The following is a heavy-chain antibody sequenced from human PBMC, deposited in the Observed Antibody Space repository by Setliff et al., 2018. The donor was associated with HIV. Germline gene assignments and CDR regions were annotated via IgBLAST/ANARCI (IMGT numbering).Heavy chain of an antibody. J-gene: IGHJ6*03. CDR2: IYPGDSDI. CDR1: GYNFPTYW. D-gene: IGHD6-19*01. CDR3: VRHRSAVAGTRIGYCYYMDV. Sequence: GESLKISCKGSGYNFPTYWIAWVRQMPGKGLEWMGIIYPGDSDIIYSPSFQGQVTISADKSITTAYLQWSSLKASDTAIYYCVRHRSAVAGTRIGYCYYMDVWGKGTTVTVSS. V-gene: IGHV5-51*01.